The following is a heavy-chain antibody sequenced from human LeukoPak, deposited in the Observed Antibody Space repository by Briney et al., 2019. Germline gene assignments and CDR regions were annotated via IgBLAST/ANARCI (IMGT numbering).Heavy chain of an antibody. CDR2: ISSNGVGT. V-gene: IGHV3-64D*09. D-gene: IGHD2-2*03. Sequence: PGGSLRLSSSPSGVTSSNAAMHSVRQAPGKGLEYVSAISSNGVGTYYTDSVKGRFTVSRDNSKNTLYLQMSSLRAEDTAIYYCVRAAYGYAFWGQGTLVTVSS. J-gene: IGHJ4*02. CDR1: GVTSSNAA. CDR3: VRAAYGYAF.